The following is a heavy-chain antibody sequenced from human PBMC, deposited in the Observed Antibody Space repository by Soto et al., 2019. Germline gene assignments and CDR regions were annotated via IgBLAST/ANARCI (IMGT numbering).Heavy chain of an antibody. D-gene: IGHD6-13*01. CDR3: AKDITREQLALRSGY. J-gene: IGHJ4*02. CDR2: ISYDGSNK. V-gene: IGHV3-30*18. CDR1: GFTCSSYG. Sequence: QVQLVESGGGVVQPGRSLRRSCAASGFTCSSYGMHWVRQAPGKGLEWVAVISYDGSNKYYADSVKGRFTISSDNSKNSLYLQMNRLRAEDTAWYYCAKDITREQLALRSGYWGQGTLVTVSS.